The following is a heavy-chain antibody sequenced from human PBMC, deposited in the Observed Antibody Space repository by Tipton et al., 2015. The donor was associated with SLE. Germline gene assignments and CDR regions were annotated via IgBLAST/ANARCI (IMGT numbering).Heavy chain of an antibody. CDR3: AREERIAAAGRLYYYYAMDV. Sequence: TLSLTCTVSGGSISSYYWSWIRQPPGKGLEWIGYIYYSGSTNYNPSLKSRVTISVDTSKNQFSLKLSSVTAADTAMYYCAREERIAAAGRLYYYYAMDVWGQGTTVTVSS. D-gene: IGHD6-13*01. CDR1: GGSISSYY. CDR2: IYYSGST. V-gene: IGHV4-59*01. J-gene: IGHJ6*02.